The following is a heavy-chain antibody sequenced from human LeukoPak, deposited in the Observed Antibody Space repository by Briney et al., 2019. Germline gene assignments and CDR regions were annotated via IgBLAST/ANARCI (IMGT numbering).Heavy chain of an antibody. CDR3: AANYDF. V-gene: IGHV3-33*01. D-gene: IGHD3-3*01. J-gene: IGHJ4*02. CDR2: IWYDGSNK. CDR1: GFTFSSYG. Sequence: PGGSLRLSCAGYGFTFSSYGMHWVRQAPGKGLEWVAVIWYDGSNKYYADSVKGRFTISRDNSKNTPYLQMNSLRAEDTAVYYCAANYDFWGQGTLVTVSS.